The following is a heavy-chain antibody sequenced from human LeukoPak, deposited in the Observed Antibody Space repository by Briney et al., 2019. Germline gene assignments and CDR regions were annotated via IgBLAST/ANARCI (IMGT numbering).Heavy chain of an antibody. CDR2: ISAGGGTT. CDR3: AKDVSQWLVRLDY. CDR1: GFTFNNYA. Sequence: PGGSLRLSCAASGFTFNNYAMGWVRQAPGKGLEWVSAISAGGGTTYYADSVKGRFTISRGNSKNTLYVQMNSLRAEDTAVYYCAKDVSQWLVRLDYWGQGVLVTVSS. J-gene: IGHJ4*02. D-gene: IGHD6-19*01. V-gene: IGHV3-23*01.